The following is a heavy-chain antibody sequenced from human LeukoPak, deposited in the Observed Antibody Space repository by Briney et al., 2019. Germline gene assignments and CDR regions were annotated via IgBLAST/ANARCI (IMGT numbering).Heavy chain of an antibody. CDR1: GGSISSSSYY. V-gene: IGHV4-39*07. CDR2: IYHSGST. CDR3: ARDRSTTVTYGWFDP. D-gene: IGHD4-17*01. Sequence: SETLSLTCTVSGGSISSSSYYWGWIRQPPGKGLEWIGSIYHSGSTYYNPSLKSRVTISVDTSKNQFSLKLSSVTAADTAVYYCARDRSTTVTYGWFDPWGQGTLVTVSS. J-gene: IGHJ5*02.